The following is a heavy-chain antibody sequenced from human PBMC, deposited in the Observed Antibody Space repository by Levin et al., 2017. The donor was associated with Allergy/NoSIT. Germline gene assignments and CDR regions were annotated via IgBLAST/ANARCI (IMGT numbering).Heavy chain of an antibody. CDR2: TRNKANSYTT. CDR3: ARVMYSGSIYFDY. Sequence: GGSLRLSCAASGFTFSDHYMDWVRQAPGKGLEWVGRTRNKANSYTTEYAASVKGRFTISRDDSKNSLYLQMNSLKTEDTAVYYCARVMYSGSIYFDYWGQGTLVTVSS. V-gene: IGHV3-72*01. CDR1: GFTFSDHY. J-gene: IGHJ4*02. D-gene: IGHD5-12*01.